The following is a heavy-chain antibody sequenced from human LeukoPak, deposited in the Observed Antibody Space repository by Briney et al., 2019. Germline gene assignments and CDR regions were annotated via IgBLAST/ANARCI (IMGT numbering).Heavy chain of an antibody. CDR3: ARRGIAAAVYDY. CDR2: MSSSSRTI. CDR1: GFIVSTSN. V-gene: IGHV3-48*01. Sequence: GGSLRLSCAASGFIVSTSNMNWVRQAPGKGLEWVSFMSSSSRTIYYADSVKGRVSISRDNAKNSLYLQMNSLRAEDTAVYYCARRGIAAAVYDYWGQGTLVTVSS. J-gene: IGHJ4*02. D-gene: IGHD6-13*01.